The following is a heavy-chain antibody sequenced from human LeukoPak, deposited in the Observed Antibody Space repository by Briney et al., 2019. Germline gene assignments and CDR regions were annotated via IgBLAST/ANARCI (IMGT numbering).Heavy chain of an antibody. Sequence: SVKVSCKASGGTFSSYAISWVRQAPGQGLEWMGGIIPNFGTANYAQKFQGRVTITADESTSTAYMELSSLRSEDTAVYYCARDLRGVRGVIPTSYYYYGMDVWGQGTTVTVSS. J-gene: IGHJ6*02. CDR1: GGTFSSYA. D-gene: IGHD3-10*01. CDR3: ARDLRGVRGVIPTSYYYYGMDV. CDR2: IIPNFGTA. V-gene: IGHV1-69*13.